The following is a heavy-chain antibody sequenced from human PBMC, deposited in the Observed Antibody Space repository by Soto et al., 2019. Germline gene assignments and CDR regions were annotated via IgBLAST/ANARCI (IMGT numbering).Heavy chain of an antibody. CDR3: ASTARSYGYYYGMDV. Sequence: NPGGSLRLSCAASGFTFSSYSMNWVRQAPGKGLEWVSSISSSSSYIYYADSVKGRFTISRDNAKNSLYLQMNSLRAEDTAVYYCASTARSYGYYYGMDVWGQGTTVTVSS. CDR1: GFTFSSYS. CDR2: ISSSSSYI. D-gene: IGHD4-17*01. V-gene: IGHV3-21*01. J-gene: IGHJ6*02.